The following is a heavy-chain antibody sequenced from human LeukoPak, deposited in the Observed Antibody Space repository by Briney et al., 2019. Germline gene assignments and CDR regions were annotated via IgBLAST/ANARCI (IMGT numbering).Heavy chain of an antibody. CDR3: ARSRGYCSDGSCYDFDY. CDR1: GYSFTNYW. V-gene: IGHV5-51*01. J-gene: IGHJ4*02. CDR2: IYPGDSDA. D-gene: IGHD2-15*01. Sequence: GESLKISCKVSGYSFTNYWVGWVRQMPGKGLEWMGTIYPGDSDARYSPSFQGQVTISADKSITTAYLQWRSLKASDTAMYYCARSRGYCSDGSCYDFDYWGQGTLVTVSS.